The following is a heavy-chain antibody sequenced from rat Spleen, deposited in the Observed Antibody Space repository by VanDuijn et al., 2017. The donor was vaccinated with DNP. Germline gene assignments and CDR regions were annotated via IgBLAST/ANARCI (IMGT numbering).Heavy chain of an antibody. V-gene: IGHV3-1*01. CDR2: ISYSGST. CDR3: ARGAYYGYTYGNWFAY. Sequence: EVQLQESGPGLVKPSQSLSLTCSVTGYSITSNYWAWIRKFPGNKMEWIGHISYSGSTSYNPSLKSRISITRDTSKNQFFLQLNSVTTEDTATYYCARGAYYGYTYGNWFAYWGQGTLVTVSS. CDR1: GYSITSNY. J-gene: IGHJ3*01. D-gene: IGHD1-9*01.